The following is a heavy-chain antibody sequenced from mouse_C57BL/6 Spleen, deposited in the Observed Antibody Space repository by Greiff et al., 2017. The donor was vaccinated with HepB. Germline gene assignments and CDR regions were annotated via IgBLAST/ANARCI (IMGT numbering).Heavy chain of an antibody. CDR1: GYTFTEYT. CDR2: FYPGSGSI. Sequence: VKLMESGAELVKPGASVKLSCKASGYTFTEYTIHWVKQRSGQGLEWIGWFYPGSGSIKYNEKFKDKATLTADKSSSTVYMELSRLTSEDSAVYFCARHEEDSNYEGHFDYWGQGTTLTVSS. V-gene: IGHV1-62-2*01. D-gene: IGHD2-5*01. J-gene: IGHJ2*01. CDR3: ARHEEDSNYEGHFDY.